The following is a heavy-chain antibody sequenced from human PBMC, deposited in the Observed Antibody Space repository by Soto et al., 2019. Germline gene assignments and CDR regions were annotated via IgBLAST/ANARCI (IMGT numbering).Heavy chain of an antibody. CDR3: ARLYCSSSTCDSWFDP. J-gene: IGHJ5*02. CDR2: IDPRDSYT. Sequence: GESLKISCTGFGYTFTTFWISWVRQMPGRGLEWMGRIDPRDSYTNYSPSFQGHVTISVDKSISTAYLKWGSLKASDTAMYYCARLYCSSSTCDSWFDPWGQGTLVTVSS. D-gene: IGHD2-2*01. CDR1: GYTFTTFW. V-gene: IGHV5-10-1*01.